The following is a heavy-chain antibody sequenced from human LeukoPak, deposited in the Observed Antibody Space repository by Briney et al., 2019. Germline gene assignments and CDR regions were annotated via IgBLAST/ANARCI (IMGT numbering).Heavy chain of an antibody. CDR3: AKDGVFYSSSCEYFDY. CDR2: MRYDGSNK. Sequence: GGSLRLSCAASGFTFSSYGMHWVRQAPGKGLEWVAFMRYDGSNKYYADSVHGRFTLSRDNSKNTLYLQMNSLRAEDTAVYYCAKDGVFYSSSCEYFDYWGQGTLVTVSS. V-gene: IGHV3-30*02. D-gene: IGHD6-13*01. J-gene: IGHJ4*02. CDR1: GFTFSSYG.